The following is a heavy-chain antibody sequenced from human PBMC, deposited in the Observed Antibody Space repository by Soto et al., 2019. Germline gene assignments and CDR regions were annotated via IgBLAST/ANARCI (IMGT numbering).Heavy chain of an antibody. CDR2: IYYSGST. V-gene: IGHV4-59*08. CDR3: ARRRRGRRLAFDP. J-gene: IGHJ5*02. CDR1: GGSVSSYY. Sequence: QVQLQESGPGLVKPSETLSLTRTVSGGSVSSYYWSWIRQPPGKGLEWIGSIYYSGSTNYNSSLQSRVTISVDTSKNQCPPKLSSVTAADTAGYYCARRRRGRRLAFDPWGQGTLVTVSS. D-gene: IGHD3-3*01.